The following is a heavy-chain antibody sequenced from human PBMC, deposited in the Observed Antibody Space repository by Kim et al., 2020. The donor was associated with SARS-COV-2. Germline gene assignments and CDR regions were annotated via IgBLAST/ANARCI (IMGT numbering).Heavy chain of an antibody. D-gene: IGHD5-18*01. Sequence: SVKVSCKASGGTFSSYAISWVRQAPGQGLEWMGGIIPIFGTANYAQKFQGRVTITADESTSTAYMELSSLRSEDTAVYYCAGGTAYGYVGYYYYYGMDVWGQGTTVTVSS. CDR3: AGGTAYGYVGYYYYYGMDV. CDR2: IIPIFGTA. J-gene: IGHJ6*02. CDR1: GGTFSSYA. V-gene: IGHV1-69*13.